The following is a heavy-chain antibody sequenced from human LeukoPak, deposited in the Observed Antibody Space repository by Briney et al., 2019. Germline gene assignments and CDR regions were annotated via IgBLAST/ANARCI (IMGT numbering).Heavy chain of an antibody. CDR1: GSFSSYV. Sequence: PGGSLRLSCAASGSFSSYVMTWVRQAPGRGLEWGSTLSASGGSTYYADSVKGRFTISRDNSKNTLYLQMSSLRAEDTAVYFCAKDLILVLPAAYDYWGQGTLVTVSS. D-gene: IGHD2-2*01. CDR2: LSASGGST. CDR3: AKDLILVLPAAYDY. V-gene: IGHV3-23*01. J-gene: IGHJ4*02.